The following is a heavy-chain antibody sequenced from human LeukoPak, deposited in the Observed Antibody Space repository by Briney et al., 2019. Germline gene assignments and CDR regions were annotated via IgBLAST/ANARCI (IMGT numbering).Heavy chain of an antibody. V-gene: IGHV4-34*01. CDR2: INHSGST. CDR3: AREGEVGGSGSYQYYFDY. J-gene: IGHJ4*02. CDR1: GGSFSGYY. Sequence: KASETLSLTCAVYGGSFSGYYWSWIRQPPGQGLEWIGEINHSGSTNYNPSLKSRVTISVDTSKNQFSLKLSSVTAADTAVYYCAREGEVGGSGSYQYYFDYWGQGTLVTVSS. D-gene: IGHD3-10*01.